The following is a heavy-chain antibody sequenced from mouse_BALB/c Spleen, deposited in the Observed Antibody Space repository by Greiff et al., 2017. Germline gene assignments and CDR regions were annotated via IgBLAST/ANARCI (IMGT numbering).Heavy chain of an antibody. D-gene: IGHD1-1*01. CDR1: GFTFSSFG. Sequence: EVQRVESGGGLVQPGGSRKLSCAASGFTFSSFGMHWVRQAPEKGLEWVAYISSGSSTIYYADTVKGRFTISRDNPKNTLFLQMTSLRSEDTAMYYCARSATTGMDYWGQGTSVTVSS. CDR2: ISSGSSTI. V-gene: IGHV5-17*02. CDR3: ARSATTGMDY. J-gene: IGHJ4*01.